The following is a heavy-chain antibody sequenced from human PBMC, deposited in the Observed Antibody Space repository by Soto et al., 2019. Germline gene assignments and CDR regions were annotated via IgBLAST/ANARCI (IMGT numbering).Heavy chain of an antibody. J-gene: IGHJ4*02. CDR2: ISYDGSNK. CDR1: GFTFSSYA. Sequence: QVQLVESGGGVVQPGRSLRLSCAASGFTFSSYAMHWVRQAPGKGLEWVAVISYDGSNKYYADSVKGRFTISRDNSKNTLYLQMNGLRAEDTAVYYCAESLELTTLPFDYWGQGTLVTVSS. D-gene: IGHD3-3*01. CDR3: AESLELTTLPFDY. V-gene: IGHV3-30-3*01.